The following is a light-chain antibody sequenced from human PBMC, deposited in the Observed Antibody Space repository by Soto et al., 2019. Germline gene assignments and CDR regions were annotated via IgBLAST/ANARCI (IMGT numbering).Light chain of an antibody. CDR1: QAINND. CDR2: AAS. V-gene: IGKV1-17*01. Sequence: DIQMTQSPSSLSASVGDRVTITCRASQAINNDLGWYQQKPGKAPKRLMFAASTLESGVPSRFSGSGSGTEFTLTISSLQPGDFASYYCLQYKSYPWTFGQGTKVEIK. CDR3: LQYKSYPWT. J-gene: IGKJ1*01.